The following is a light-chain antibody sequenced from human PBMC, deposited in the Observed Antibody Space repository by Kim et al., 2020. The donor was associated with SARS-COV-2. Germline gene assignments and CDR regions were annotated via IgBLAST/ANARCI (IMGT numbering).Light chain of an antibody. CDR1: SGSIASNY. J-gene: IGLJ3*02. CDR3: QSYDSSLWV. Sequence: GKTVTISCTRSSGSIASNYVQWYQQRPGSSPTTVIYEDNQRPSGVPDRFSGSIDSSSNSASLTIPGLKTEDEADYYCQSYDSSLWVFGGGTQLTVL. V-gene: IGLV6-57*01. CDR2: EDN.